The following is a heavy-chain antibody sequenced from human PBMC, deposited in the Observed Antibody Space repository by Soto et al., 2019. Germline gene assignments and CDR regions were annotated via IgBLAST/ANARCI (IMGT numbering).Heavy chain of an antibody. D-gene: IGHD6-19*01. V-gene: IGHV1-18*01. CDR2: ISAYNGNT. J-gene: IGHJ6*02. CDR3: ARVKYSSGWYGDYYYYGMDV. Sequence: QVQLVQSGAEVKKPGASVKVSCKASGYTFTSYGISWVRQAPGQGLEWMGWISAYNGNTNYAQKHQGRVTLTTDTSTSTAYMELRSLISDDTAVYYCARVKYSSGWYGDYYYYGMDVWGQGTTVTVSS. CDR1: GYTFTSYG.